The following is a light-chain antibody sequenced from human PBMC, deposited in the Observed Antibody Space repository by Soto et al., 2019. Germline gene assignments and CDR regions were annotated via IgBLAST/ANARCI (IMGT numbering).Light chain of an antibody. CDR1: SSDVGGYNY. J-gene: IGLJ2*01. V-gene: IGLV2-11*01. Sequence: QSALTQPRSVSGSPGQSVTISCTGTSSDVGGYNYVSWYQQHPGKAPKLMIFDVSKRPSGVPDRFSGSKSGNTASLTISGLQAEDGADYYCCSYAGSVVVFGGGTKLTVL. CDR2: DVS. CDR3: CSYAGSVVV.